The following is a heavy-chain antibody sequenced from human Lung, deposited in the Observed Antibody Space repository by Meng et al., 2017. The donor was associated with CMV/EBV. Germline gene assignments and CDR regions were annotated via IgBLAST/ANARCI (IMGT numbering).Heavy chain of an antibody. CDR2: IKSDGSSS. Sequence: GEXXKISCVASGFTFSSYWMHWVRQAPGKGLVWVSRIKSDGSSSAYADSVRGRFTISRDNAKNTLYLQMNSLRADDTAVYYCARENYRQYYYYGMDVWGQETTVTVSS. V-gene: IGHV3-74*01. J-gene: IGHJ6*02. D-gene: IGHD1-7*01. CDR3: ARENYRQYYYYGMDV. CDR1: GFTFSSYW.